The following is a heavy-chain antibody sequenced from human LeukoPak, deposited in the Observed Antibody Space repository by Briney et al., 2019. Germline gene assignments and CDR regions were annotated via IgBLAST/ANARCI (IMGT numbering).Heavy chain of an antibody. V-gene: IGHV3-21*01. J-gene: IGHJ5*02. Sequence: PGGSLRLSCAASGFTFSSYSMNWVRQAPGKGLEWVSSISSSSSYIYYADSVKGRFTISRDNAKNSLYLQMNSLRAEDTAVYYCARDAVVVVAATISWAWFDPWGQGTLVTVSS. CDR3: ARDAVVVVAATISWAWFDP. D-gene: IGHD2-15*01. CDR1: GFTFSSYS. CDR2: ISSSSSYI.